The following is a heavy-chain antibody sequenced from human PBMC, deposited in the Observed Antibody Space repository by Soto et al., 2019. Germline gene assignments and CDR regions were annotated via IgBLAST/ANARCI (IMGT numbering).Heavy chain of an antibody. CDR2: INHSGST. CDR1: GGSFSGYY. Sequence: QVQLQQWGAGLLKPSETLSLTCAVYGGSFSGYYWSWIRQPPGTGLEWMGEINHSGSTNYNPSLKLRSTISVDTSKNQFSLKLSSGTAADTAVDYCARLLLTRNNWLDPWGQGTLVTVSS. D-gene: IGHD2-15*01. V-gene: IGHV4-34*01. J-gene: IGHJ5*02. CDR3: ARLLLTRNNWLDP.